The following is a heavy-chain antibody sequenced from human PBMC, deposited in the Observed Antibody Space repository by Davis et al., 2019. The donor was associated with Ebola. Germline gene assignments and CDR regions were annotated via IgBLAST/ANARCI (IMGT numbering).Heavy chain of an antibody. V-gene: IGHV4-39*01. D-gene: IGHD6-6*01. CDR1: GGSVSSGNYY. CDR3: ARGDSSSSYGNYYYYGMDV. Sequence: SETLSLTCTVSGGSVSSGNYYWSWIRQPPGKGLEWIGSIYYSGSTYYNPSLKSRVTVSVDTSKKQFSLNLKSVTAADTAVYYCARGDSSSSYGNYYYYGMDVWGQGTTVTVSS. J-gene: IGHJ6*02. CDR2: IYYSGST.